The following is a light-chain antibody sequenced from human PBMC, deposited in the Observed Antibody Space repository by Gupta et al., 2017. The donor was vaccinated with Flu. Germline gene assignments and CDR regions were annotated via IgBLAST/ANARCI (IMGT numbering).Light chain of an antibody. CDR3: WQNVQMPPLT. J-gene: IGKJ4*01. V-gene: IGKV2D-29*01. CDR2: EGS. Sequence: PCLPASMCCKSSLTWRHSDGKSYLDWYDQRQRRTAQLLIYEGSKRLPGVSDRFSGSGGSTEVTLHISRGEDEDVGASFCWQNVQMPPLTFGGGTKVEI. CDR1: LTWRHSDGKSY.